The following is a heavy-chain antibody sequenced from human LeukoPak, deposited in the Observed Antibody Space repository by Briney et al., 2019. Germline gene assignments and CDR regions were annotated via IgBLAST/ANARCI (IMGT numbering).Heavy chain of an antibody. CDR2: ISGSGSTI. V-gene: IGHV3-48*03. CDR3: ARVRSGYSHENYFDY. CDR1: GFTFSNYE. Sequence: GSLRLSCAASGFTFSNYEMNWVRQAPGKGLEWVSYISGSGSTIYYADSVKGRFTISRDNAKNSLYLQMNSLRAEDTAVYYCARVRSGYSHENYFDYWGQGTLVTVSS. J-gene: IGHJ4*02. D-gene: IGHD5-18*01.